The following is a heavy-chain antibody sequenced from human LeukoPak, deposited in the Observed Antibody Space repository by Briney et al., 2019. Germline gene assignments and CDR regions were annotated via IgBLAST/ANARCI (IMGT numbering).Heavy chain of an antibody. CDR1: GYSFATYW. CDR3: ARGLSYVDY. D-gene: IGHD2-8*01. J-gene: IGHJ4*02. V-gene: IGHV5-51*01. Sequence: GESLKISCQGSGYSFATYWIGWVRQIPGKGLEWMGIIYPGDSDTRYSPSFQGQVIISADKSIGTAYLQWSSLKASGTAMYFCARGLSYVDYWGQGTLVTVSS. CDR2: IYPGDSDT.